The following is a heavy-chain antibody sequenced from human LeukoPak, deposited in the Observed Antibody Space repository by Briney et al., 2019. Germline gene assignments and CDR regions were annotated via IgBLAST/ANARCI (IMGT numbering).Heavy chain of an antibody. J-gene: IGHJ4*02. Sequence: GGALRLSCAASGFIFSSYTMNWVGQAPGKGLEGVSDISSTSSTIYYGDSVKGRFTISRDNAKNSLYLQINSLRAEDTAVYYCARGSIDGGYYFDYWGQGTMVTVSS. D-gene: IGHD3-16*01. CDR1: GFIFSSYT. V-gene: IGHV3-48*01. CDR2: ISSTSSTI. CDR3: ARGSIDGGYYFDY.